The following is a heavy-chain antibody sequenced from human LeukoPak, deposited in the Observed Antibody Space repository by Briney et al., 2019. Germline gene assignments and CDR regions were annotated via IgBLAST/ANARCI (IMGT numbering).Heavy chain of an antibody. J-gene: IGHJ4*02. V-gene: IGHV1-46*01. CDR1: GYTFTSYY. Sequence: ASVKVSCKASGYTFTSYYIDWVRQAPGQGLEWMGVINPSGGSTRYAQKFQGRVTMTGDPSTRTVYMELSSLTSDDTAVYYCARGTTDDYWGQGTPVTISS. CDR3: ARGTTDDY. D-gene: IGHD1-1*01. CDR2: INPSGGST.